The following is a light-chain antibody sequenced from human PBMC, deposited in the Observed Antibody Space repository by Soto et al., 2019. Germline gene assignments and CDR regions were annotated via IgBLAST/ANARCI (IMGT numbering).Light chain of an antibody. V-gene: IGKV3-11*01. CDR3: QQRSNWPPGGLT. Sequence: EIVLTQSPATLSLSPGERATLSCRASQSVSSYLAWYQQKPGQAPRLLIYDASNRATGIPARFSGSGSETDFTLTISSLEPEDFAVYYCQQRSNWPPGGLTFGGGTKVEIK. CDR2: DAS. J-gene: IGKJ4*01. CDR1: QSVSSY.